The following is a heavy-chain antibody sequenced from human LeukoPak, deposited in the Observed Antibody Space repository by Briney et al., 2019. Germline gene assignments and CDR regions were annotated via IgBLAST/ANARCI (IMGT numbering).Heavy chain of an antibody. V-gene: IGHV4-4*07. D-gene: IGHD3-22*01. CDR1: GGPMYSYY. Sequence: SETLSLTCTVSGGPMYSYYWSWIRQTAGKGLEWIGRLYPGVSFDYNPSLMSRVTMSIDSSKNQFALQLSGVSAADTAVYYCARMKFYDSTGYSPGHYMDVWGKGTTVIVSS. CDR2: LYPGVSF. CDR3: ARMKFYDSTGYSPGHYMDV. J-gene: IGHJ6*03.